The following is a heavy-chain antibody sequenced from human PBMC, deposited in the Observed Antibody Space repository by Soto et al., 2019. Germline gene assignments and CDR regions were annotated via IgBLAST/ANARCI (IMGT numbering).Heavy chain of an antibody. V-gene: IGHV3-23*01. CDR3: AKATTNGGWFNPFDS. Sequence: GGSLRLSCAASGFSFVNYAMNWVRQAPGKGLGWVSGLSGSGTSTYYADSVKGRFTISRDNSRDTLFLQMNSLTADDTAVYYCAKATTNGGWFNPFDSWGQGALVTVSS. D-gene: IGHD6-19*01. CDR1: GFSFVNYA. J-gene: IGHJ4*02. CDR2: LSGSGTST.